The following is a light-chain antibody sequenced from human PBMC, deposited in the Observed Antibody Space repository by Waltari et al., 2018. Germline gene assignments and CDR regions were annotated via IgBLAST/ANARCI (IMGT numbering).Light chain of an antibody. Sequence: QSALTQPASVSGSPGQSITISCTGTSSDVGAYNYVSWYQQHPGKAPKLMIYEVGNRPSGCSNRFSCSKSGNTASLTISGLQAADEADYCCSSYTSSSTLVVFGGGTKLTVL. V-gene: IGLV2-14*01. J-gene: IGLJ2*01. CDR1: SSDVGAYNY. CDR3: SSYTSSSTLVV. CDR2: EVG.